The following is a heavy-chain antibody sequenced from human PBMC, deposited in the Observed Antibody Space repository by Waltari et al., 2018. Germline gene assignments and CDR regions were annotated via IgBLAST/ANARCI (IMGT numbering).Heavy chain of an antibody. CDR3: SGGEVTGTDF. Sequence: EVQVVESGGGLVQPGGSLKLSWSTSGLRFSGSTIHWVRQTSGKGLEWVGRIRRQPYNYATAYSASVKGRFTISRDDSKNTAYLQMNNLMTEDTAVYYCSGGEVTGTDFWGQGTLVTVSS. CDR1: GLRFSGST. CDR2: IRRQPYNYAT. V-gene: IGHV3-73*01. D-gene: IGHD6-19*01. J-gene: IGHJ4*02.